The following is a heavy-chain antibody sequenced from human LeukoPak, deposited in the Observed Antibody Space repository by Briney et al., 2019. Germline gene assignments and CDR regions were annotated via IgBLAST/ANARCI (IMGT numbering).Heavy chain of an antibody. D-gene: IGHD1-1*01. J-gene: IGHJ4*02. Sequence: PGGSLRLSCAASGFTIATYAVNWVRQAPGKGLEWVSGIGGGGTEYYADSVKGRFIISSGSSQNLVHLQMNSLTVEDTAVYYCARAQRALDYWGQGTLVTVSS. CDR3: ARAQRALDY. CDR1: GFTIATYA. CDR2: IGGGGTE. V-gene: IGHV3-23*01.